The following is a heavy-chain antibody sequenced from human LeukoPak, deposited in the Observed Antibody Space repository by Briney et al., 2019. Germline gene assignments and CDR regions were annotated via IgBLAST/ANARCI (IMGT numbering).Heavy chain of an antibody. CDR1: GFTFSSYA. D-gene: IGHD6-13*01. J-gene: IGHJ4*02. Sequence: HTGGSLRLSCAASGFTFSSYAMTWVRQAPGKGLEWVSAISGSGDSTYYADSVRGRFTISRDYSKNTLFLQMNSLRAEDTAVYYCAKDRQQQLVLDYFDYRGQGTLVTVSS. V-gene: IGHV3-23*01. CDR2: ISGSGDST. CDR3: AKDRQQQLVLDYFDY.